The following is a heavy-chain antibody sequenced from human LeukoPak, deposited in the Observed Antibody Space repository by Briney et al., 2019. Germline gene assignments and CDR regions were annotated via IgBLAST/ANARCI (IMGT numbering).Heavy chain of an antibody. CDR2: ISGSAHKI. D-gene: IGHD5-18*01. Sequence: PGGSLRLSCVASGITFSNYAASWVRQAPEKGLDWVSVISGSAHKIRYADSVKGRFTISGDNSENIVYLQMNNLRVEDTAVYYCAGRPTGYSSGYIHWGQGTLVTVSS. J-gene: IGHJ4*02. V-gene: IGHV3-23*01. CDR3: AGRPTGYSSGYIH. CDR1: GITFSNYA.